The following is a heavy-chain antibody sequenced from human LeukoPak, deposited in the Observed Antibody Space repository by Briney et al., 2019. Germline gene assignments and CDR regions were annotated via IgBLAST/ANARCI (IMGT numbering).Heavy chain of an antibody. D-gene: IGHD6-13*01. J-gene: IGHJ4*02. CDR2: IYSGGST. Sequence: GGSLRLSCAASGFTVSSNYMSWVRQAPGKGLEWVSVIYSGGSTYYADSVKGRFTISRDNSKNTLYLQMNSLRAEDTAVYYCAKDTQYSSSWYPTAIDYWGQGTLVTVSS. CDR1: GFTVSSNY. CDR3: AKDTQYSSSWYPTAIDY. V-gene: IGHV3-53*01.